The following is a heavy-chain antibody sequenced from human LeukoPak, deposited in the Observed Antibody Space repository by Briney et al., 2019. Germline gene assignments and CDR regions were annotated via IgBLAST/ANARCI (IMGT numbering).Heavy chain of an antibody. Sequence: GGSLRLSCAASGFTVSSNHMSWVRQAPGKGLEWVSVIYSGVSAYYADSVKGRFTISRDNSKNTLYLQMNSLRADDTAVYYCAREDPIVYWGQGTLVTVSS. CDR2: IYSGVSA. CDR1: GFTVSSNH. J-gene: IGHJ4*02. CDR3: AREDPIVY. D-gene: IGHD3-16*02. V-gene: IGHV3-66*02.